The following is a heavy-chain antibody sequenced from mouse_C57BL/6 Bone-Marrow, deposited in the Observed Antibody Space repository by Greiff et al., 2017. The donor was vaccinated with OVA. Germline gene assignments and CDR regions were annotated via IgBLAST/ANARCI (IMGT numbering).Heavy chain of an antibody. CDR2: IDPENGDT. D-gene: IGHD1-1*01. CDR3: TTSGYGSSL. Sequence: EVMLVESGAELVRPGASVKLSCTASGFNIKDDYMHWVKQRPEQGLEWIGWIDPENGDTEYASKFQGKATITADTSSNTAYLQLSSLTSEDTAVYYCTTSGYGSSLWGQGTSVTVSS. CDR1: GFNIKDDY. V-gene: IGHV14-4*01. J-gene: IGHJ4*01.